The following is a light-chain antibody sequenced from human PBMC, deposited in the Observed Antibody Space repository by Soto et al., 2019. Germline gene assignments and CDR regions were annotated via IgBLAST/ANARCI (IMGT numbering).Light chain of an antibody. V-gene: IGLV2-14*01. J-gene: IGLJ1*01. CDR3: CSYAGSGTDNYV. CDR1: SSDVGAYNY. CDR2: EVS. Sequence: QSALTQPSSVSGSPGQSVAISFSGTSSDVGAYNYVSWYQQHPGKAPKLLLSEVSNRPSGVSDRFSGSKSGNTAFLTISGLQAEDEADYYCCSYAGSGTDNYVFGSGTKVTVL.